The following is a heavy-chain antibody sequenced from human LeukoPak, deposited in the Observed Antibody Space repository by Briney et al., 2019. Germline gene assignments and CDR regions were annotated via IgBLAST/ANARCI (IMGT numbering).Heavy chain of an antibody. CDR1: GFTVSSNY. Sequence: GGSLRLSCAASGFTVSSNYMSWVRQAPGKGLEWVSVIYSGGSTYYADSVKGRFTISRDNSKNTPYLQMNSLRAEDTAVYYCAKYYYGAFDIWGQGTMVTVSS. J-gene: IGHJ3*02. D-gene: IGHD3-22*01. V-gene: IGHV3-66*01. CDR3: AKYYYGAFDI. CDR2: IYSGGST.